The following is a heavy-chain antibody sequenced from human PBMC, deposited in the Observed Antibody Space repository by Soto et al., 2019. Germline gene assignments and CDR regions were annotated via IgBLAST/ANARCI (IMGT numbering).Heavy chain of an antibody. Sequence: QVQLQESGPGLVKPSQTLSLTCTVSGGSISSGDYYWSWIRQPQGKRLEWIGYTYYSESTYDNPSPKSRVTIAADTSKNQFSLKLISVTATDTAVYYCARFHNWFDPWGQGTLVTVSS. CDR2: TYYSEST. CDR1: GGSISSGDYY. CDR3: ARFHNWFDP. V-gene: IGHV4-30-4*01. J-gene: IGHJ5*02.